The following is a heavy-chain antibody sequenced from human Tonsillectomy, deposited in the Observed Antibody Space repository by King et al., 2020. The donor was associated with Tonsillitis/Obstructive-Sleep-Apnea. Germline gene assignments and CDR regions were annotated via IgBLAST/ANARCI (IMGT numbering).Heavy chain of an antibody. Sequence: TLKESGPVLVKPPETLTLTCTVSGFSLSNARMGVSWIRQPPGKALEWLAHIFSNDEKSYSTSLKSRLTISKDTSKSQVVLTMTNMDPADTATYYCARPYGSGSYFPRAPDAFDIWGQGTMVTVSS. V-gene: IGHV2-26*01. J-gene: IGHJ3*02. CDR3: ARPYGSGSYFPRAPDAFDI. CDR1: GFSLSNARMG. CDR2: IFSNDEK. D-gene: IGHD3-10*01.